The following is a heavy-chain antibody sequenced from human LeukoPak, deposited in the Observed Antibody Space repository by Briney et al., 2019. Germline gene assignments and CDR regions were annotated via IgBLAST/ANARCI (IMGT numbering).Heavy chain of an antibody. CDR3: ARAREGLWYYYGSGSYEDY. D-gene: IGHD3-10*01. CDR1: AFTFSSYW. V-gene: IGHV3-74*01. CDR2: INSDGSST. J-gene: IGHJ4*02. Sequence: GGSLRLSCAASAFTFSSYWMHWVRQAPGKGLVWVSRINSDGSSTSYADSVKGRFTISRDNAKNTLYLQMNSLRAEDTAVYYCARAREGLWYYYGSGSYEDYWGQGTLVTVSS.